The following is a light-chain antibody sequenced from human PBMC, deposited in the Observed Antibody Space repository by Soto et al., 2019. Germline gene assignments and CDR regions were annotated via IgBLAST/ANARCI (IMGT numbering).Light chain of an antibody. CDR3: QQYNSWPLT. CDR2: DIF. CDR1: QSVGSD. J-gene: IGKJ4*01. V-gene: IGKV3D-15*01. Sequence: EIVMTQSPATLSVSPGERATRSCRASQSVGSDLAWYQQKPGQAPRLVIYDIFTRATGVSTRISGSGSGTEFTLTISSLQSEDFAVYYCQQYNSWPLTFGGGTKVDIK.